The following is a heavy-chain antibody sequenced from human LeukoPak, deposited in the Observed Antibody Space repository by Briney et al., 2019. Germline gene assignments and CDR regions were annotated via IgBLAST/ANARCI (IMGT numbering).Heavy chain of an antibody. CDR3: ARDDGRYYDSSGRDY. CDR1: GFTFSSYS. J-gene: IGHJ4*02. D-gene: IGHD3-22*01. Sequence: GGSLRLSCAASGFTFSSYSMNWVRQAPGKGLEWVSSISSSSSYIYYADSVKGRFTISRDNAKNSLYLQMNSLRAEDTAVYYCARDDGRYYDSSGRDYWGQGTLVSVCS. CDR2: ISSSSSYI. V-gene: IGHV3-21*01.